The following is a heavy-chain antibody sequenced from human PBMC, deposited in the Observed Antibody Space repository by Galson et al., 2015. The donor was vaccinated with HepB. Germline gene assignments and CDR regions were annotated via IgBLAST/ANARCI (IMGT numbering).Heavy chain of an antibody. CDR1: GFALDSHA. CDR3: AKGYGLFDS. Sequence: SLRLSCAASGFALDSHAMSWVRQAPGRGLEWISGITGKGDSTFYADSVKGRFTVSKDNSNNMLYLQMNSLRADDAGLYFCAKGYGLFDSWGQGILVTVSS. D-gene: IGHD5-18*01. CDR2: ITGKGDST. V-gene: IGHV3-23*01. J-gene: IGHJ5*01.